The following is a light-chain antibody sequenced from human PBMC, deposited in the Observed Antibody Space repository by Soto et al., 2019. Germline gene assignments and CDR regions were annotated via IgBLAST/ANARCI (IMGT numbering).Light chain of an antibody. CDR1: QSISSW. Sequence: DIQMTQSPSTLSASVGDRVTITCRASQSISSWLAWYQQKPGKAPKLLIYDASSLESGVPSRFSGSGSGTESTLTISSLQPDDFATYYCQQYNSYSATFGQGTKVDIK. CDR3: QQYNSYSAT. CDR2: DAS. V-gene: IGKV1-5*01. J-gene: IGKJ1*01.